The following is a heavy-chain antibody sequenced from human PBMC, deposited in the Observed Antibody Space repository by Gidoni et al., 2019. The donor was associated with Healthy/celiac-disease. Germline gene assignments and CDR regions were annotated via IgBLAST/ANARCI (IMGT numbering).Heavy chain of an antibody. Sequence: QVQLVESGGGVVQPGRSLRLSCAASGYTFSSYVMHWVRQAPGKGLELVSVIWYVGSNNYYAGSVKGRFTSSRDNSKNTLYLQMNSLRAEDTAVYYCARDHTWLYYFDYWGQGPLVTVSS. CDR3: ARDHTWLYYFDY. CDR1: GYTFSSYV. V-gene: IGHV3-33*01. D-gene: IGHD5-12*01. J-gene: IGHJ4*02. CDR2: IWYVGSNN.